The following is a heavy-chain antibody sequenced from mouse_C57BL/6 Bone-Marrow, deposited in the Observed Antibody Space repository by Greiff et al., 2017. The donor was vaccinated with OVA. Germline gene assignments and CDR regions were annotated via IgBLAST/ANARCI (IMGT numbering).Heavy chain of an antibody. J-gene: IGHJ4*01. CDR2: INPNNGGT. CDR1: GYTFTDYN. V-gene: IGHV1-18*01. Sequence: VHVKQSGPELVKPGASVKIPCKASGYTFTDYNMDWVKQSHGKSLEWIGDINPNNGGTIYNQKFKGKATLTVDKSSSTAYMELRSLTSEDTAVYYCARKGVDYYAMDYWGQGTSVTVSS. D-gene: IGHD1-1*01. CDR3: ARKGVDYYAMDY.